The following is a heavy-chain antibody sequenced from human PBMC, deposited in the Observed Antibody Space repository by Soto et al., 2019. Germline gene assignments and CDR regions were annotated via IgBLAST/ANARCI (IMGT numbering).Heavy chain of an antibody. D-gene: IGHD6-19*01. V-gene: IGHV3-49*05. CDR3: TAGIRAVAGMWGHYYYGMDV. J-gene: IGHJ6*02. Sequence: NPGGSLRLSCTASGFTCGDYAMSWFRQAPGKGLEWVGFIRSKAYGGTTEYAASVKGRFTISRDDSKSIAYLQMNSLKTEDTAVYYCTAGIRAVAGMWGHYYYGMDVWGQRTTVTVAS. CDR1: GFTCGDYA. CDR2: IRSKAYGGTT.